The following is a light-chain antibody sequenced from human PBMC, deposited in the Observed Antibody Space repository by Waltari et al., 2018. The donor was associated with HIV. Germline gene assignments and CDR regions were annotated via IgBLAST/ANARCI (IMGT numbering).Light chain of an antibody. CDR3: SSYSTNTNNSPWV. V-gene: IGLV2-14*03. CDR2: DVS. Sequence: QSALAQPASVSGSPGQSLTISCPGTPSYVGTYNYVSWYQQHPGKGPKLVIFDVSHRPSGISDRFSGSRSGNTAALTISGLRAEDEADYFCSSYSTNTNNSPWVFGGGTKVTVL. CDR1: PSYVGTYNY. J-gene: IGLJ3*02.